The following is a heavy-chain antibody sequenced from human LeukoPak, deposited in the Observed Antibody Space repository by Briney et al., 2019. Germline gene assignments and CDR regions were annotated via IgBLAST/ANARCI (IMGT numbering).Heavy chain of an antibody. V-gene: IGHV4-34*01. CDR1: GGSFSSYY. D-gene: IGHD3-22*01. Sequence: SETLSLTCAVYGGSFSSYYWSWIRQPPGKGQEWIGKINHSGSTNYNPSLKSLVTISVDMSKNQFSLKLSSVTAADTAVYYCARLIYYDSSGYLDYWGQGSLVTVSS. CDR3: ARLIYYDSSGYLDY. J-gene: IGHJ4*02. CDR2: INHSGST.